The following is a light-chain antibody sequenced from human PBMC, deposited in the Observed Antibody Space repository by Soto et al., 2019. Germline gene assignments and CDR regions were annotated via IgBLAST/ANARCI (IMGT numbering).Light chain of an antibody. CDR2: AAS. J-gene: IGKJ5*01. Sequence: DIQMTQSPSSLSASVGDRVTITCRASQGVSNWLAWYQQKPGKAPNLLIYAASSLQSGVPPRFSGSGSGTGFTLTISSLQPEDFAFYYCQQTYRIPPTFGQGTRLEIK. CDR1: QGVSNW. V-gene: IGKV1-12*01. CDR3: QQTYRIPPT.